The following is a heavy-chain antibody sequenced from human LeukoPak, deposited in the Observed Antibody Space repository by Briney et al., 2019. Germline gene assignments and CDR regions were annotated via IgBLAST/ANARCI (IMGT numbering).Heavy chain of an antibody. V-gene: IGHV4-39*01. D-gene: IGHD6-6*01. CDR1: GGSIGSSSYY. Sequence: SETLSLTCSVSGGSIGSSSYYCGWIRQPPGKGLEWIGSIYDSGSTYYNPSLKSRVTISVDTSKNQFSLKLSSVTAADTAAYYCARHLAYSSSWGFGGLYWGQGTLVTVSS. J-gene: IGHJ4*02. CDR2: IYDSGST. CDR3: ARHLAYSSSWGFGGLY.